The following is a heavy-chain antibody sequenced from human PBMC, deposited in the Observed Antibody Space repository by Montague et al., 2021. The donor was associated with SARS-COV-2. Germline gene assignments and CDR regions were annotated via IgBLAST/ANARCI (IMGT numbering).Heavy chain of an antibody. CDR3: VRGGDYTDYGRVDY. CDR1: GGSISTGSYY. J-gene: IGHJ4*02. Sequence: SEILSLTCSFSGGSISTGSYYWGWIRQPPRKGLEWIGSIYYSGDTYYXXXLKSRVTISVDTSKNQFSLRLSSVTAADTAVYYCVRGGDYTDYGRVDYWGPGTLIIVSS. CDR2: IYYSGDT. V-gene: IGHV4-39*01. D-gene: IGHD4-11*01.